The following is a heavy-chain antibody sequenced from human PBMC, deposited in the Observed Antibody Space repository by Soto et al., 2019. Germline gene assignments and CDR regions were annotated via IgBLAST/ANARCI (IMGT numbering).Heavy chain of an antibody. CDR3: ARHDWLDP. J-gene: IGHJ5*02. V-gene: IGHV3-53*01. CDR2: FYNTGFI. CDR1: GFSVSVDS. Sequence: VQLVESGGGLIQPGGSLRLSCAASGFSVSVDSMIWVRQAPGKGLEWVSLFYNTGFIHYADSVKGRFTTSRDNSKNTLYPQMNSLRAEDTTVYFCARHDWLDPWGQGTLVTVSS.